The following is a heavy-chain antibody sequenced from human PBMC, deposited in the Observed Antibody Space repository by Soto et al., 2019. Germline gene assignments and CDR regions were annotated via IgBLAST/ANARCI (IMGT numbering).Heavy chain of an antibody. D-gene: IGHD3-10*01. V-gene: IGHV4-34*01. CDR1: GGSFSGYQ. CDR2: INDSGNI. J-gene: IGHJ6*03. Sequence: QVQLQQWGAGLLKPSETLSLTCAVYGGSFSGYQWSWIRQTPGKGLEWIGEINDSGNINYNPSLKSRVTILIATPKKQMSLKLSSVTAADTAVYYCARGLILWFGELSRRGGYYYYMDVWGKGTTVTVSS. CDR3: ARGLILWFGELSRRGGYYYYMDV.